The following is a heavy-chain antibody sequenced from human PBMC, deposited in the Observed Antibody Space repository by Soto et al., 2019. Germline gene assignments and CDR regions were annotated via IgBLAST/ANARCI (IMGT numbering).Heavy chain of an antibody. Sequence: QVQLVESGGGVVQPGRSLRLSCAASGFSLSNYAMHWVRQAPGKGLEWVAAILSDEINKYSADSVKGRFTISRDNSKDTLYLQMNSLRPEDTAVYYCAILATSGGGDAFEIWGQGRMVTVSS. CDR3: AILATSGGGDAFEI. V-gene: IGHV3-30-3*01. CDR2: ILSDEINK. D-gene: IGHD6-13*01. J-gene: IGHJ3*02. CDR1: GFSLSNYA.